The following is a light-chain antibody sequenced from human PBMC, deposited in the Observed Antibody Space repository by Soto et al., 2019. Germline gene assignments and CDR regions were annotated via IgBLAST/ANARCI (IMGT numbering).Light chain of an antibody. J-gene: IGLJ3*02. V-gene: IGLV2-14*01. CDR1: GSDVGNYNY. CDR3: SSYTSYTTLWV. Sequence: QSVLTQPASVSGSPGQSINISCTGTGSDVGNYNYVSWYQQHPGKAPKLMIYEVIKRPSGVSNRFSGSKSGNAASLTISGLQAEDEADYYCSSYTSYTTLWVFGGGTQLTVL. CDR2: EVI.